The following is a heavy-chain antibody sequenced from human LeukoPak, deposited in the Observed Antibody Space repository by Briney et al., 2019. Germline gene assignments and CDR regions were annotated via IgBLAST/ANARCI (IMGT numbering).Heavy chain of an antibody. V-gene: IGHV1-2*06. J-gene: IGHJ6*02. Sequence: ASVKVSCKASGYTFTGYYMHWVRQAPGQGLEWMGRINPNSGGTNYAQKFQGRVTMTRDTSISTAYMELSRLRSDDTAVYYCAREREVYYDFWSGYWKVYQNYYYGMDVWGQGTTVTVSS. D-gene: IGHD3-3*01. CDR3: AREREVYYDFWSGYWKVYQNYYYGMDV. CDR2: INPNSGGT. CDR1: GYTFTGYY.